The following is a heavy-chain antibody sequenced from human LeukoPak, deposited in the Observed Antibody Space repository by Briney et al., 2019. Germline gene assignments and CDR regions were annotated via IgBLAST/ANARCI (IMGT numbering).Heavy chain of an antibody. CDR1: GGSISSYY. J-gene: IGHJ3*02. CDR2: IHYSGST. D-gene: IGHD1-1*01. Sequence: PSETLSLTCTVSGGSISSYYWSWIRQPPGKGLEWVGYIHYSGSTNYNPSLKSRVTISVDTSKNQFSLKLSSVTAADTAVYYCARDRTSGMGDAFDIWGQGTMVTVSS. V-gene: IGHV4-59*01. CDR3: ARDRTSGMGDAFDI.